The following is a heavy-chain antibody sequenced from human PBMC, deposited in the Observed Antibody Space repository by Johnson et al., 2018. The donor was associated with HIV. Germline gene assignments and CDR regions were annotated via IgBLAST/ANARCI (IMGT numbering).Heavy chain of an antibody. V-gene: IGHV3-30-3*01. CDR1: GFTFSSYA. D-gene: IGHD1-26*01. Sequence: QVQLVESGGGVVQPGRSLRLSCAASGFTFSSYAMHWVRQAPGKGLEWVAVISYDGSNKYYADSVKGRFTISRDNAKKSLFLQMNSLRAEDTAVYYCAKAEGATSAFDIWGQGTMVTVSS. J-gene: IGHJ3*02. CDR2: ISYDGSNK. CDR3: AKAEGATSAFDI.